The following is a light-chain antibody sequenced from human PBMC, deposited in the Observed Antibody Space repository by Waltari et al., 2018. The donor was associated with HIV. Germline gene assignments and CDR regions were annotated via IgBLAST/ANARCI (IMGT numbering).Light chain of an antibody. CDR3: LQSYSSPRT. CDR2: SAS. J-gene: IGKJ1*01. Sequence: DIQMTQSPSSLSVSVGDRVRITCRASQSISNYLYWYQQKPGKAPKLLIYSASSLQSGVPSRFSGRGSGTDFTLTISSLQHDDFATYYCLQSYSSPRTFGQGTKVEIK. CDR1: QSISNY. V-gene: IGKV1-39*01.